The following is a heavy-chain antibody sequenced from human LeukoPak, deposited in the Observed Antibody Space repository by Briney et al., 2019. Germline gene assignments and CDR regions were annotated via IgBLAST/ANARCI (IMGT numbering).Heavy chain of an antibody. V-gene: IGHV1-18*01. CDR1: GYIFPNYG. CDR3: ARDADYYDSSGYSDY. J-gene: IGHJ4*02. D-gene: IGHD3-22*01. Sequence: ASVKVSCRTSGYIFPNYGISWVRQAPGQGLEWMGWISAYNGNTNYAQKLQGRVTMTTDTSTSTAYMELRSLRSDDTAVYYCARDADYYDSSGYSDYWGQGTLVTVSS. CDR2: ISAYNGNT.